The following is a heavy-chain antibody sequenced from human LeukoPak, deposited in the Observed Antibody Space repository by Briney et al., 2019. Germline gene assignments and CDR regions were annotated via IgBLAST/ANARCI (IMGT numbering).Heavy chain of an antibody. J-gene: IGHJ4*02. CDR1: GGTFSSYA. D-gene: IGHD3-3*01. V-gene: IGHV1-69*13. CDR2: IIPIFGTA. CDR3: ASRLWSGYYYFDY. Sequence: SVKVSCKASGGTFSSYAISWVRQAPGQGLEWMGGIIPIFGTANYAQKFQGRATITADESTSTAYMELSSLRSEDTAVYYCASRLWSGYYYFDYWGQGTLVTVSS.